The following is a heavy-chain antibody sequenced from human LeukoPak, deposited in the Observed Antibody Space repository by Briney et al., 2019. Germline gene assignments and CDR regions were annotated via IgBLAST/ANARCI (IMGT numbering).Heavy chain of an antibody. D-gene: IGHD2-2*01. Sequence: ASVKVSCKASGGTFSSYAISWVRQAPGQGLEWMGIINPSGGSTSYAQKFQGGVTMTRDMSTSTVYMELSSLRSEDTAVYYCARDLQHWFDPWGQGTLVTVSS. CDR1: GGTFSSYA. V-gene: IGHV1-46*01. J-gene: IGHJ5*02. CDR2: INPSGGST. CDR3: ARDLQHWFDP.